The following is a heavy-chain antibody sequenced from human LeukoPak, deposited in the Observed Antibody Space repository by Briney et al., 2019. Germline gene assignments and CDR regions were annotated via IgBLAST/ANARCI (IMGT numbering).Heavy chain of an antibody. CDR2: INPSGGST. CDR1: GYAFTSYY. J-gene: IGHJ4*02. CDR3: ARVVSSGWYYFDY. D-gene: IGHD6-19*01. Sequence: ASVKVPCKASGYAFTSYYMHWVRQAPGQGLEWMGIINPSGGSTSYAQKFQGRVTMTRDTSTSTVYMELSSLRSEDTAVYYCARVVSSGWYYFDYWGQGTLVTVSS. V-gene: IGHV1-46*01.